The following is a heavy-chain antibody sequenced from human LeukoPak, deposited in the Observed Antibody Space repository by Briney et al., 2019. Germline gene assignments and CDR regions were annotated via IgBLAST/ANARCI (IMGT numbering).Heavy chain of an antibody. D-gene: IGHD5-18*01. CDR3: ARVPPYNSGYGGFDY. CDR1: GGSTSNYY. Sequence: SETLSLTCSVSGGSTSNYYWGWIRQPPGKRLEWIGYIYYSGSTYYNPSLKSRATISVDTSKNQFSLQLSSVTAADTAVYFCARVPPYNSGYGGFDYWGQGTLVTVSS. J-gene: IGHJ4*02. V-gene: IGHV4-59*01. CDR2: IYYSGST.